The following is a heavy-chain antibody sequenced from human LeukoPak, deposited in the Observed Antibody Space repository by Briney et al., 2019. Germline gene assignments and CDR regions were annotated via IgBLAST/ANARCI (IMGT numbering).Heavy chain of an antibody. Sequence: GGSLRLSCAASGFTFSSYAMSWVRQAPGKGLEWVSAISGSGGSTYYADSVKGRFTISRDNSKNTLYLQMNSLRAEDTAVYYCARDSTLVVAATRFDPWGQGTLVTVSS. CDR3: ARDSTLVVAATRFDP. CDR1: GFTFSSYA. J-gene: IGHJ5*02. V-gene: IGHV3-23*01. CDR2: ISGSGGST. D-gene: IGHD2-15*01.